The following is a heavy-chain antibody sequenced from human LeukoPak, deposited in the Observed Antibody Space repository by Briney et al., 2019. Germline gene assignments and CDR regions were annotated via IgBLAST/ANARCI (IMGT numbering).Heavy chain of an antibody. CDR3: VSVLTASSRAPDY. Sequence: GGSLRLSCAASGFLFSDYYMSWIRQAPGKGLEWVSSISSSGTIIYYADSVKGRFTISRDNAKNSLYLQMNSLRAEDTAVYYCVSVLTASSRAPDYWGQGTLVTVSS. CDR2: ISSSGTII. V-gene: IGHV3-11*01. D-gene: IGHD2-2*01. J-gene: IGHJ4*02. CDR1: GFLFSDYY.